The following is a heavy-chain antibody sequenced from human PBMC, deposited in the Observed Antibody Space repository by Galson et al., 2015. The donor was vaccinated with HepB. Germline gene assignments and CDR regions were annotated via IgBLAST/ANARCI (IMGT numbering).Heavy chain of an antibody. CDR1: GYTFTTYW. D-gene: IGHD1-1*01. V-gene: IGHV5-51*01. J-gene: IGHJ4*02. CDR2: IYPGDSDT. CDR3: AKGKINTNFDY. Sequence: QSGAEVKKPGESLKISYKGSGYTFTTYWIAWVRQMPGKGLEWMGIIYPGDSDTRYSPSFQGQVTISADKSINTAYLQWSSLKASDTAMYYCAKGKINTNFDYWGQGSLVTVSS.